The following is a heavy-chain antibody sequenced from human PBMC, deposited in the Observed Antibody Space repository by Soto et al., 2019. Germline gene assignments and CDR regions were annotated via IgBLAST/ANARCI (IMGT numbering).Heavy chain of an antibody. CDR2: IHYSGRT. D-gene: IGHD2-15*01. J-gene: IGHJ4*02. Sequence: SETLSLTCTVSGGSISGSYWSWIRQTPGKVLEWVGYIHYSGRTNYNPSLKSRVTMSVDSAKNQFSLQLSSVTAADTAVYFCTKSSRTDAEGYSFDYWGQGALVTVSS. V-gene: IGHV4-59*01. CDR1: GGSISGSY. CDR3: TKSSRTDAEGYSFDY.